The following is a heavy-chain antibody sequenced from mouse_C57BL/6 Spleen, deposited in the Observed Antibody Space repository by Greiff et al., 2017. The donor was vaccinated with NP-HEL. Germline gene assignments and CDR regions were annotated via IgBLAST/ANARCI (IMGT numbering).Heavy chain of an antibody. CDR2: IDPSDSYT. CDR1: GYTFTSYW. Sequence: VQLQQSGAELVMPGASVKLSCKASGYTFTSYWMHWVKQRPGQGLEWIGEIDPSDSYTNYNQKFKGKSTLTVDKSSSTAYMQLSSLTSEDSAVYYCARCGLSPLFDYWGQGTTLTVSS. CDR3: ARCGLSPLFDY. J-gene: IGHJ2*01. V-gene: IGHV1-69*01.